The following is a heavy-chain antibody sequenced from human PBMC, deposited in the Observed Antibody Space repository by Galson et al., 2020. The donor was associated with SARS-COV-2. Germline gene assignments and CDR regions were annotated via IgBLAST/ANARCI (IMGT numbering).Heavy chain of an antibody. CDR3: AKVRSEPTTNKGPLDY. J-gene: IGHJ4*02. D-gene: IGHD3-3*01. CDR2: ISGSGGST. CDR1: GFTFSSYA. V-gene: IGHV3-23*01. Sequence: GGSLRLSCAASGFTFSSYAMSWVRQAPGKGLEWVSAISGSGGSTYYADSVKGRFTISRDNSKNTLYLQMNSLRAEDTAVYYCAKVRSEPTTNKGPLDYWGQGTLVTVSS.